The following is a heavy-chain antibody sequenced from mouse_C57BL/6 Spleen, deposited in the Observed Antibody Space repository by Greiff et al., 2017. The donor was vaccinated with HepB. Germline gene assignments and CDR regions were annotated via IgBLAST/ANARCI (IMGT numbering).Heavy chain of an antibody. Sequence: QVQLQQSGPELVKPGASVKISCKASGYAFSSSWMNWVKQRPGKGLEWIGRIYPGDGDTNYNGKFKGKATLTADKSSSTAYMQLSSLTSEDSAVYFCARTGYDYDGGNFDYWGQGTTLTVSS. CDR2: IYPGDGDT. V-gene: IGHV1-82*01. J-gene: IGHJ2*01. D-gene: IGHD2-4*01. CDR1: GYAFSSSW. CDR3: ARTGYDYDGGNFDY.